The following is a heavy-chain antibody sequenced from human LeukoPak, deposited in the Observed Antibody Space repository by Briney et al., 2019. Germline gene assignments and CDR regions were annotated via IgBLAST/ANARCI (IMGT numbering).Heavy chain of an antibody. D-gene: IGHD3-9*01. CDR3: AKPEVRYFDWLLYFDQ. V-gene: IGHV3-23*01. Sequence: GGSLRLSCAASGFTFSTYAMTWVRQAAGKGLEWVSSISGSGGNTYYADSVKGRFTIYRDNSKNTLYLQMNSLRAEDTAVYYCAKPEVRYFDWLLYFDQWGQGTLVTVSS. J-gene: IGHJ4*02. CDR2: ISGSGGNT. CDR1: GFTFSTYA.